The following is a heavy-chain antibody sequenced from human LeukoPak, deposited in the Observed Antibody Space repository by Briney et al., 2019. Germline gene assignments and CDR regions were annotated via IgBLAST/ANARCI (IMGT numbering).Heavy chain of an antibody. J-gene: IGHJ4*02. D-gene: IGHD4-17*01. CDR2: IKQDGSEK. Sequence: GGSLRLSCAASGFRFSDYWMNWVRQAPGKGLEWVANIKQDGSEKYYVDSVKGRFTISRDNAKNSLYLQMNSLRAEDTAVYYCARDSGDYADYWGQGTLVTVSS. CDR3: ARDSGDYADY. V-gene: IGHV3-7*01. CDR1: GFRFSDYW.